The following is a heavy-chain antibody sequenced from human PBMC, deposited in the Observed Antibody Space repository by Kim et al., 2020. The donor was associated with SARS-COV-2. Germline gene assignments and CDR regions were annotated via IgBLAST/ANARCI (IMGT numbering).Heavy chain of an antibody. Sequence: SETLSLTCTVSGGSISSYYWSWIRQPPGKGLEWIGYIYYSGSTNYNPSLKSRVTISVDTSKNQFSLKLSSVTAADTAVYYCARLGYDYVWGSYREFDYWGQGTLVTVSS. CDR1: GGSISSYY. CDR3: ARLGYDYVWGSYREFDY. J-gene: IGHJ4*02. CDR2: IYYSGST. D-gene: IGHD3-16*02. V-gene: IGHV4-59*13.